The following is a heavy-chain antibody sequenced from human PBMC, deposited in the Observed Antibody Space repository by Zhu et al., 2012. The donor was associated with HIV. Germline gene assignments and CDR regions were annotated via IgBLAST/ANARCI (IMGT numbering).Heavy chain of an antibody. CDR2: MFHGGST. D-gene: IGHD6-19*01. CDR1: GYSISSGHY. J-gene: IGHJ4*02. Sequence: QVQLQESGPGLVKPSETLSLTCTVSGYSISSGHYWGWIRQPPGKGLEWIGNMFHGGSTYYNPSLKSRVIISGDTSKNQFSLKLSSVTAADTAVYYCARAVSKSGWFGNFDYWGQGT. V-gene: IGHV4-38-2*02. CDR3: ARAVSKSGWFGNFDY.